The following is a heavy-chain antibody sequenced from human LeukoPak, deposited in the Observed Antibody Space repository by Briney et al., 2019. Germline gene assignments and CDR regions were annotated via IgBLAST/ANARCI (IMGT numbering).Heavy chain of an antibody. D-gene: IGHD3-16*01. CDR2: ISSSSSYI. Sequence: GGSLRLSCAASGFTFSSYSMNWVRQAPGKGLEWVSSISSSSSYIYYADSVKGRFTISRDNAKNSLFLQMYGLRVEDTAVYYCARGDAFSGDHWGQGTLVTVSS. CDR3: ARGDAFSGDH. J-gene: IGHJ4*02. V-gene: IGHV3-21*01. CDR1: GFTFSSYS.